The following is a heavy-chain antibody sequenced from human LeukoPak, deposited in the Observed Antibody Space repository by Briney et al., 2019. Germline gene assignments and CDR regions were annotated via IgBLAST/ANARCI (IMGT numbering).Heavy chain of an antibody. Sequence: GGSLRLSCAASGFTFSSYAMSWVRQAPGKGLEWVSAISGSGGSTYYADSVKGRFTISRDNSKNTLYLHMNSLGAEDTAFYYCARATSATSTPVDYWGQGSLVTVSS. CDR2: ISGSGGST. V-gene: IGHV3-23*01. CDR1: GFTFSSYA. D-gene: IGHD5-12*01. CDR3: ARATSATSTPVDY. J-gene: IGHJ4*02.